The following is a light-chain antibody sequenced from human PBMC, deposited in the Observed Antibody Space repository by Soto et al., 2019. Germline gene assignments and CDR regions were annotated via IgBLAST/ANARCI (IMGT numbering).Light chain of an antibody. V-gene: IGKV1-5*03. CDR1: QSIATW. CDR3: QHSGGLT. Sequence: DIQVTQSPSTLSASVGDRVTITCRASQSIATWLAWYQKKPEKAPKVLIYRASRLESGVPSRFSGSGSGTEFTLTISSLDPDDFATYYCQHSGGLTFGGGTKVEI. J-gene: IGKJ4*01. CDR2: RAS.